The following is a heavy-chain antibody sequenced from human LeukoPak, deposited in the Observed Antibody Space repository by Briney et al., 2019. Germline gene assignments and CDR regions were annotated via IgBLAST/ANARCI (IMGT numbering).Heavy chain of an antibody. CDR3: AKAESSSWYIFDY. CDR1: GFTFSNYA. D-gene: IGHD6-13*01. Sequence: GGSLRLSCAASGFTFSNYAMSWVRQAPGKGLEWVSGISGSGGTIYYADSVKGRFTISRDNSKNTLYLQMNSLRAEDMALYYCAKAESSSWYIFDYWGQGTLVTVSS. V-gene: IGHV3-23*01. J-gene: IGHJ4*02. CDR2: ISGSGGTI.